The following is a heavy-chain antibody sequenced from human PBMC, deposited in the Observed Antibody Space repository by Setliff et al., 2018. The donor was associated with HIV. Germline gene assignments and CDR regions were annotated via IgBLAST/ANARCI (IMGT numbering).Heavy chain of an antibody. Sequence: LGESLKISCKGSGYSFTSYWIGWVRRMPGKGLEWMGIIYPGDSHVRYSPSFQGQVTISADKSISTAYLQWSSLKASDTAMYYCARLSVVTATRIYYFDYWGQGTLVTVSS. CDR1: GYSFTSYW. D-gene: IGHD2-21*02. J-gene: IGHJ4*02. V-gene: IGHV5-51*01. CDR2: IYPGDSHV. CDR3: ARLSVVTATRIYYFDY.